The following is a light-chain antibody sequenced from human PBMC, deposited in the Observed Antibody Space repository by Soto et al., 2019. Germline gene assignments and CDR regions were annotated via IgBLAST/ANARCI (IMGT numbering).Light chain of an antibody. V-gene: IGKV3-20*01. CDR3: QQYGSSLPIT. J-gene: IGKJ5*01. Sequence: EIVLTQSPGTLSLSPGERATLFCRASQSVSSSYLAWYQQKPGQAPRLLIYGVSSRATGIPDRFSGSGSGTDFTLTISRLEPEDLAVYYCQQYGSSLPITFGQGTRLEI. CDR2: GVS. CDR1: QSVSSSY.